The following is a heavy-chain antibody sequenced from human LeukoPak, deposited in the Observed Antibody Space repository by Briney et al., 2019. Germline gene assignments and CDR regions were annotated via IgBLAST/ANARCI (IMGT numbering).Heavy chain of an antibody. Sequence: GGSLRLSCAASGFTFSSYGTNRVRHAPGQGLHCLSSISSSSSYIYYADSVKGRFTISRDNAKNSLYLQMNSLRAEDTAVYYCAREDEGLVVPAASFDYWGQGTLVTVSS. D-gene: IGHD2-2*01. CDR3: AREDEGLVVPAASFDY. CDR2: ISSSSSYI. J-gene: IGHJ4*02. V-gene: IGHV3-21*01. CDR1: GFTFSSYG.